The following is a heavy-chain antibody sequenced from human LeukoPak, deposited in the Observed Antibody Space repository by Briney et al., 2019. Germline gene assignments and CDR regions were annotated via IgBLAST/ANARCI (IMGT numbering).Heavy chain of an antibody. J-gene: IGHJ3*01. Sequence: GGSLRLSCAASGLTFSIYAMSWVRQAPGKGLEWVSAITHSGGSTYYADSVRGGFTISRDNSKNTLYLQMNSLRAEDTALYYCAKDRNYYDSSGAFDVWGQGTMVTVSS. D-gene: IGHD3-22*01. CDR2: ITHSGGST. CDR3: AKDRNYYDSSGAFDV. V-gene: IGHV3-23*01. CDR1: GLTFSIYA.